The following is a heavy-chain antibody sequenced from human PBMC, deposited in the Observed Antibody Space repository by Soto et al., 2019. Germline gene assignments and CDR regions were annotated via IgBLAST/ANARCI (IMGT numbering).Heavy chain of an antibody. CDR1: GGTFGSYA. V-gene: IGHV1-69*01. CDR2: IIPIPGTA. Sequence: QVQLVQSGAEVKKPGSSVKVSCKASGGTFGSYAISWVRQAPGQGLEWMGGIIPIPGTANYAQKFQGRITIAADESTSTAYMERSSLRSEDTAVYYCARSQVRSTSSETYYYYYYGMDVWGQGTTVTVSS. D-gene: IGHD2-2*01. J-gene: IGHJ6*02. CDR3: ARSQVRSTSSETYYYYYYGMDV.